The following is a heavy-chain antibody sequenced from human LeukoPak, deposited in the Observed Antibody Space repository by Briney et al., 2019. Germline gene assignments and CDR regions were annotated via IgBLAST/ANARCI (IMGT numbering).Heavy chain of an antibody. CDR1: GCYNNNDY. V-gene: IGHV4-59*08. CDR3: ARHGGSYSFDY. Sequence: SETLSLTCTVSGCYNNNDYWSLIRQPPGKGLEWIGYVYDSGSTNYNPSLKSRVIISIDTSTNQFSPKMTSVTASNTALYSCARHGGSYSFDYWGQGTLVTVSS. D-gene: IGHD1-26*01. J-gene: IGHJ4*02. CDR2: VYDSGST.